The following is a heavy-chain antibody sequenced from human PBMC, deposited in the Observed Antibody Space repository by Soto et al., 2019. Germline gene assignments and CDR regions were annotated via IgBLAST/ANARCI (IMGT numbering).Heavy chain of an antibody. V-gene: IGHV4-31*03. CDR3: ARLRIATNNYKWFDP. Sequence: SETLSLTCSVSGAALNSGNYCWSWIRQVPGKGLEWIGHIYVTGAVDYNPSLRDRITISQDTSERQFSLNLRLVTAADTAVYYCARLRIATNNYKWFDPWGQGTLVTVSS. J-gene: IGHJ5*02. CDR2: IYVTGAV. CDR1: GAALNSGNYC. D-gene: IGHD2-21*01.